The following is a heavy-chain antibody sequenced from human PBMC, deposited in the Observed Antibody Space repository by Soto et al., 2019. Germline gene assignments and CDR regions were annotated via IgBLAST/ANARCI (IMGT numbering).Heavy chain of an antibody. CDR3: ASHTIFGVVIDY. CDR1: GFTFSSYW. D-gene: IGHD3-3*01. CDR2: INSDGSST. Sequence: GGSLRLSCAASGFTFSSYWMHWVRQAPGKGLVWVSRINSDGSSTSYADSVKGRFTISRDNAKNTLYLQMNSLRAEDTAVYYCASHTIFGVVIDYWGQGTLVTVSS. V-gene: IGHV3-74*01. J-gene: IGHJ4*02.